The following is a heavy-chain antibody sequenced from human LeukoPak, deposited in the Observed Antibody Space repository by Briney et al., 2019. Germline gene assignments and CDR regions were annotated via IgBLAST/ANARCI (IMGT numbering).Heavy chain of an antibody. J-gene: IGHJ3*02. V-gene: IGHV4-31*03. Sequence: PSETLSLTCTVSGGSISSGGYYWSWIRPHPGKGLEWIGYIYYSGSTYYNPSLTNRVTISVDTSKNQFSLKLSSVTAADTAVYYCARGKAAAGLDAFDIWGQGTMVTVSS. CDR1: GGSISSGGYY. CDR2: IYYSGST. CDR3: ARGKAAAGLDAFDI. D-gene: IGHD6-13*01.